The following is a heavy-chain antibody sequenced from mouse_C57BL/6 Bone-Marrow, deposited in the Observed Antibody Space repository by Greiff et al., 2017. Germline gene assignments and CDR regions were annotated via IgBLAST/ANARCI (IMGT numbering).Heavy chain of an antibody. Sequence: QVQLQQSGTELVKPGASVKLSCKASGYTFTSYWLHWVKQRPGQGLEWIGNINPSNGGTNYNEKFKSKATLTVDKSSSTSYMQLSSLTSEDSAVYYCARGYYDYDREIAYWGQGTLVTVSA. CDR2: INPSNGGT. J-gene: IGHJ3*01. CDR1: GYTFTSYW. V-gene: IGHV1-53*01. D-gene: IGHD2-4*01. CDR3: ARGYYDYDREIAY.